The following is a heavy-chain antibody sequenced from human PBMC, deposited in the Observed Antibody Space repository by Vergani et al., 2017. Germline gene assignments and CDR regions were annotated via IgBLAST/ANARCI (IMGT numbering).Heavy chain of an antibody. V-gene: IGHV3-7*01. CDR1: GFTFSSYW. D-gene: IGHD2-2*01. Sequence: EVQLVESGGGLVQPGGSLRLSCAASGFTFSSYWMSWVRQAQGKGLEWVANIKQDGSEKYYVDSVKGRFTISRDNAKNSLYLQMNSLRAEDTAVYYCARERRVPAAIFLAYWGQGTLVTVSS. CDR2: IKQDGSEK. CDR3: ARERRVPAAIFLAY. J-gene: IGHJ4*02.